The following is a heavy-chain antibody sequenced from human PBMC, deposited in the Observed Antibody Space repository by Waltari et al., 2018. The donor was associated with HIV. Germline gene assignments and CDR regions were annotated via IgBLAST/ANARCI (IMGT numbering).Heavy chain of an antibody. Sequence: QVQLVQSGAEVKTPGSSVKVSCTASGGTFSSYVIGWVRQAPGQGPVWMGGVIPMFGTANYGKNFPGRVTISADESTSTAYMEMSSLRSEDTAVYYCARVHSYLNDGSRNVFDTWGQGTLVTVSS. CDR2: VIPMFGTA. D-gene: IGHD3-22*01. CDR3: ARVHSYLNDGSRNVFDT. CDR1: GGTFSSYV. V-gene: IGHV1-69*13. J-gene: IGHJ5*02.